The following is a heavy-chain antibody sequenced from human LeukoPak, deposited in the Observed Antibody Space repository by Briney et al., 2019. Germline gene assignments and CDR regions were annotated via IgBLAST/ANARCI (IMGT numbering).Heavy chain of an antibody. CDR2: IIPIFGTA. V-gene: IGHV1-69*13. J-gene: IGHJ6*03. Sequence: SVKVSCKASGYTFTSYDINWVRQATGQGLEWMGGIIPIFGTANYAQKFQGRVTITADESTSTAYMELSSLRSEDTAVYYCARGVAARRGYYYYYMDVWGKGTTVTVSS. CDR3: ARGVAARRGYYYYYMDV. CDR1: GYTFTSYD. D-gene: IGHD6-6*01.